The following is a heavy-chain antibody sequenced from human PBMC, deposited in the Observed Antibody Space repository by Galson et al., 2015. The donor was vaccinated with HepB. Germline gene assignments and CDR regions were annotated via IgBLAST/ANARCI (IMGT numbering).Heavy chain of an antibody. CDR3: ARDIVVVPAAMLTYYYYYGMDV. D-gene: IGHD2-2*01. Sequence: SLRLSCAASGFTFSSYAMHWVRQAPGKGLEWVAVISYDGSNKYYADSVKGRFTISRDNSKNTLYLQMNSLRAEDTAVYYCARDIVVVPAAMLTYYYYYGMDVWGQGTTVTVSS. CDR2: ISYDGSNK. CDR1: GFTFSSYA. J-gene: IGHJ6*02. V-gene: IGHV3-30-3*01.